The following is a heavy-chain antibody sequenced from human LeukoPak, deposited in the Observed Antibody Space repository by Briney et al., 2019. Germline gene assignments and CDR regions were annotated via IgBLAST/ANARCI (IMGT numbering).Heavy chain of an antibody. V-gene: IGHV3-23*01. Sequence: GGSLRLSCAASGFMFNNYAMSWVRQAPGKDLEWVSTITGGGDDTYSADSVKGRFTISRDNSKNTLSLQMHSLRVEDTAVYYCTKGVRLSSNYCMDVWGKGTTVTVSS. CDR2: ITGGGDDT. CDR1: GFMFNNYA. D-gene: IGHD5/OR15-5a*01. J-gene: IGHJ6*03. CDR3: TKGVRLSSNYCMDV.